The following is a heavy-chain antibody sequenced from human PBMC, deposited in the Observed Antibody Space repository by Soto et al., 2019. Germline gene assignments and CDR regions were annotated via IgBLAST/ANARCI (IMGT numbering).Heavy chain of an antibody. D-gene: IGHD3-10*01. CDR3: ARAGKYYYGSGSPYYYGIDV. CDR2: ISGYNGNT. Sequence: QVQLVQSGAEVKKPGASVKVSCKASGYTFTSYGVSWVRQAPGQGLEWMGWISGYNGNTNYAQKLQGRVTMTTDTSTSTAHMELRSLSSDDTAVYYCARAGKYYYGSGSPYYYGIDVWGQGITVTGSS. V-gene: IGHV1-18*04. J-gene: IGHJ6*02. CDR1: GYTFTSYG.